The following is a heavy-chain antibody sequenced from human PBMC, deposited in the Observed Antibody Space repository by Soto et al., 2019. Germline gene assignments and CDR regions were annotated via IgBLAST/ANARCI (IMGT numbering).Heavy chain of an antibody. Sequence: SVKVSCKASGGTFSSYAISWVRQAPGQGLEWMGGIIPIFGTANYAQKFQGRVTITADKSTSTAYMELSSLRSEDTAVYYCARDRAHSSSWYDYWGQGTLVTVSS. V-gene: IGHV1-69*06. D-gene: IGHD6-13*01. J-gene: IGHJ4*02. CDR2: IIPIFGTA. CDR3: ARDRAHSSSWYDY. CDR1: GGTFSSYA.